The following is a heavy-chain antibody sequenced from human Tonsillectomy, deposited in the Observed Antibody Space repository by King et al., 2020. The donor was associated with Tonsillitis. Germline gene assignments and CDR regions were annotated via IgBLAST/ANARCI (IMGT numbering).Heavy chain of an antibody. CDR3: AKDSGNNYYDMDV. CDR1: GFSFGSYA. CDR2: IRGSGGTL. V-gene: IGHV3-23*04. J-gene: IGHJ6*02. Sequence: VQLVESGGGFVQPGGALRLSCAASGFSFGSYALSWVRPASGEGLEWGSGIRGSGGTLYYAGSVKGRFTISRDTSKNTLYLQMNSLRGEDTGVYYCAKDSGNNYYDMDVWGQGTTVTVSS.